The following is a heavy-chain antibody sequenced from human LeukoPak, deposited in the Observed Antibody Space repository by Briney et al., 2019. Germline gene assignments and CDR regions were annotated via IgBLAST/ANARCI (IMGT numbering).Heavy chain of an antibody. CDR2: IYHSGST. V-gene: IGHV4-38-2*02. J-gene: IGHJ4*02. D-gene: IGHD3-22*01. Sequence: PSETLSLTCTVSGGSISSGYYWGWIRQPPGKGLEWIGSIYHSGSTYYNPSLKSRVTISVDTSKNQFSLKLSSVTAADTVVYYCARVYDSSGYPPCWGQGTLVTVSS. CDR3: ARVYDSSGYPPC. CDR1: GGSISSGYY.